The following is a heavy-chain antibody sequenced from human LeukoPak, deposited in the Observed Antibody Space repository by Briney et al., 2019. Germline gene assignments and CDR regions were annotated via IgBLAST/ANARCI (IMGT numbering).Heavy chain of an antibody. CDR3: ARLDTAMANPSDY. V-gene: IGHV3-74*01. CDR2: INSDGSST. Sequence: GGSLRLSCAAPGFTFSSYWMHWVRQAPGKGLVWVSRINSDGSSTSYADSVKGRFTISRDNAKNTLYLQMNSLRAEDTAVYYCARLDTAMANPSDYWGQGTLVTVSS. CDR1: GFTFSSYW. D-gene: IGHD5-18*01. J-gene: IGHJ4*02.